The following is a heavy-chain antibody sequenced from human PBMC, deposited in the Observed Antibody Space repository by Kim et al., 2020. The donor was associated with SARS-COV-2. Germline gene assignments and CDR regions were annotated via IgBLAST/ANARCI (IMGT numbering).Heavy chain of an antibody. CDR1: GFIFNTYG. CDR2: IIYDGSDK. V-gene: IGHV3-30*03. D-gene: IGHD2-2*01. Sequence: GGSLRLSCAASGFIFNTYGMHWVRQAPGKGLEWVAHIIYDGSDKYYADSVKGRFTISRDNPKNTLFLQMNSLRSEDTVIYYCAILSSTSTSDYWGQGTLV. J-gene: IGHJ4*02. CDR3: AILSSTSTSDY.